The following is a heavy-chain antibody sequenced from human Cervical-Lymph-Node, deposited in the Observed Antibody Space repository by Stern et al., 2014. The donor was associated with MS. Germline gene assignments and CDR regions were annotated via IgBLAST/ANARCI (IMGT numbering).Heavy chain of an antibody. J-gene: IGHJ5*02. D-gene: IGHD6-19*01. CDR1: GDSISSNNW. V-gene: IGHV4-4*02. CDR3: ARDLGTAVAGTGGFFDP. CDR2: IFHSGTT. Sequence: QVQLQESGPGLVKPSGTLSLTCAVSGDSISSNNWWSWVRQPPGKGLEWIGEIFHSGTTNYNPSLKSRVTISVDKSKNQFSLKLRSVTAADTAVYYCARDLGTAVAGTGGFFDPWGQGTLVTVSS.